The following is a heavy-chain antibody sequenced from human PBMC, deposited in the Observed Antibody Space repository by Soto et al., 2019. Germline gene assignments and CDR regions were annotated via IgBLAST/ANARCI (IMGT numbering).Heavy chain of an antibody. D-gene: IGHD3-3*01. CDR1: GFTFSSYG. CDR3: AKGKGGTRITIFGVAPEGFDY. J-gene: IGHJ4*02. Sequence: QVQLVESGGGVVQPGRSLRLSCAASGFTFSSYGMHWVRQAPGKGLEWVAVISYDGSNKYYADSVKGRFTISRDNSKNTLYLQMNSLRDEDTAVYYCAKGKGGTRITIFGVAPEGFDYWGQGTLVTVSS. CDR2: ISYDGSNK. V-gene: IGHV3-30*18.